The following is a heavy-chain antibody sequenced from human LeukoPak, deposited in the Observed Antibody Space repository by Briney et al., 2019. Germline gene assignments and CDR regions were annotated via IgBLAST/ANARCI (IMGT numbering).Heavy chain of an antibody. CDR3: AREPGFWSGYGDY. Sequence: SETLSLTCTVSGGSISSGSYYWSWIRQPAGKGLEWIGRIYTSGSTNYNPSLKSRVTISVDTSKDQFSLKLSSVTAADTAVYYCAREPGFWSGYGDYWGQGTLVTVSS. D-gene: IGHD3-3*01. CDR2: IYTSGST. V-gene: IGHV4-61*02. CDR1: GGSISSGSYY. J-gene: IGHJ4*02.